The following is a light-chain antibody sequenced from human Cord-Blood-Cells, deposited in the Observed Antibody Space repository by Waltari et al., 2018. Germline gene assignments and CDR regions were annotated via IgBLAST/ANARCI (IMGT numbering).Light chain of an antibody. CDR3: QQYNSYWT. CDR1: QSISSG. V-gene: IGKV1-5*01. Sequence: DIQMPQSPPTLSASAGDRVTITCRASQSISSGLAWYQQKPGKAPKLLIYDGSSLESGGPSRFSGSGSGTEITITISSLQPDDFATYYCQQYNSYWTFGQGTKVEIK. J-gene: IGKJ1*01. CDR2: DGS.